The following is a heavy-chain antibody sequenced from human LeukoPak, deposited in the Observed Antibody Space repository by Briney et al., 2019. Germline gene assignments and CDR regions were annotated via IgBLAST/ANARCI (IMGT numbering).Heavy chain of an antibody. CDR1: GFTFSSYS. J-gene: IGHJ5*02. D-gene: IGHD2-2*01. V-gene: IGHV3-21*01. CDR3: ARARYCSSTSCSYNWFDP. Sequence: PGGSLRLSCAASGFTFSSYSMNWVRQAPGKGLEWVSSISSSSSSYIYYADSVKGRFTISRDNAKNSLYLQMNSLRAEDTAVYYCARARYCSSTSCSYNWFDPWGQGTLVTVSS. CDR2: ISSSSSSYI.